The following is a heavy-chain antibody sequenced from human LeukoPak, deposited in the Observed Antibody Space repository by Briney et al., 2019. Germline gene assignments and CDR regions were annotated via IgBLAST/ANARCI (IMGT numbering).Heavy chain of an antibody. J-gene: IGHJ3*02. D-gene: IGHD3-22*01. Sequence: GGSLRLSCAASGFTFSSYAMSWVRQAPGKGPEWVSAISGSGGSTYYADSVKGGFNISRDNSKNTLYLQMDSLRAEDTAVYYCAQPPLEYYYDSSGHRTSFGADAFDIWGQGTMVTVSS. CDR3: AQPPLEYYYDSSGHRTSFGADAFDI. CDR1: GFTFSSYA. CDR2: ISGSGGST. V-gene: IGHV3-23*01.